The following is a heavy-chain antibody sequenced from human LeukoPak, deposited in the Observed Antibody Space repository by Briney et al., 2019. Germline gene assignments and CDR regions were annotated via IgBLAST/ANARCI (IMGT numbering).Heavy chain of an antibody. Sequence: PSETLSLTCTVSGGSISSYYWSWIRQPPGKGLEWIGYIYYSGSTNYNPSLESRVTISVDTSKNQFSLKLSSVTAADTAVYYCASTRSNYYYGMDVWGQGTTVTVSS. CDR3: ASTRSNYYYGMDV. J-gene: IGHJ6*02. CDR1: GGSISSYY. CDR2: IYYSGST. V-gene: IGHV4-59*01.